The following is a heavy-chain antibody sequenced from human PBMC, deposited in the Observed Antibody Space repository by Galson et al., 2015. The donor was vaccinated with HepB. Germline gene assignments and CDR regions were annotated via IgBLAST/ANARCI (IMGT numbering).Heavy chain of an antibody. CDR1: GITFSSYW. V-gene: IGHV3-48*03. J-gene: IGHJ4*02. CDR3: ASTGFGELFLDY. CDR2: ISSSGSTI. D-gene: IGHD3-10*01. Sequence: SLRLSCAASGITFSSYWLNWVRQAPGKGLEWVSYISSSGSTIYYADSVKGRFTISRDNAKNSLYLQMNSLRAEDTAVYYCASTGFGELFLDYWGQGTLVTVSS.